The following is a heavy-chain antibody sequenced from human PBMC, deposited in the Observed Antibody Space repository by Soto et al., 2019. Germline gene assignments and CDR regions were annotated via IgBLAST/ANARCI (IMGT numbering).Heavy chain of an antibody. CDR3: ARELGPVVAATGSEYFQH. V-gene: IGHV3-33*01. D-gene: IGHD2-15*01. J-gene: IGHJ1*01. CDR2: IWYDGSNK. Sequence: QVQLVESGGGVVQPGRSLRLSCAASGFTFSSYGMHWVRQAPGKGLEWVAVIWYDGSNKYYADSVKGRFTISRDNSKNPLYLQMNSLRAEDTAVYYCARELGPVVAATGSEYFQHWGQGTLVTVSS. CDR1: GFTFSSYG.